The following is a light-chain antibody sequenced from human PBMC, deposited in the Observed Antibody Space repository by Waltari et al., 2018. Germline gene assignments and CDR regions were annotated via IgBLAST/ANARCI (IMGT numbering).Light chain of an antibody. V-gene: IGLV2-14*01. CDR1: SSDVGAYNS. CDR2: DVS. Sequence: QSALTQPASVSGSPGQSITISCTGTSSDVGAYNSVSWYQQHPGKAPKLMIYDVSYRPSGVSNRFSGSKSGNTASLTISGLQAEDEADYYCSSYISITTPVIFGGGTKLTVL. CDR3: SSYISITTPVI. J-gene: IGLJ2*01.